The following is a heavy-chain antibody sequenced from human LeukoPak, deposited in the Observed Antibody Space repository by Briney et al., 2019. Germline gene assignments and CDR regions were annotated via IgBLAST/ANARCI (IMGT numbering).Heavy chain of an antibody. CDR3: ARGRAKWASDAFDI. J-gene: IGHJ3*02. CDR1: GFTFTDYY. V-gene: IGHV1-2*02. CDR2: INPSSGGT. Sequence: ASVKVSCKASGFTFTDYYIRWVRQAPGQGLEWMGWINPSSGGTNYTQKFQGRVTMTRDSSISTSYMELSRLTSADTAVYYCARGRAKWASDAFDIWGQGTMVTVSS. D-gene: IGHD1-26*01.